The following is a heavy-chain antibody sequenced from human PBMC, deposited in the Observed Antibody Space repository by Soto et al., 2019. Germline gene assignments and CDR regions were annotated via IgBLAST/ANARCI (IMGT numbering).Heavy chain of an antibody. CDR3: ATLDAGYCSSTSCMGAFDY. CDR1: GYTFTGYY. D-gene: IGHD2-2*03. V-gene: IGHV1-2*02. Sequence: ASVKVSCKASGYTFTGYYMHWVRQAPGQGLEWMGWISPNSGGTNYAQKFQGRVTMTRDTSISTAYMELSRLRSDDTAVYYCATLDAGYCSSTSCMGAFDYWGQGTLVTVSS. J-gene: IGHJ4*02. CDR2: ISPNSGGT.